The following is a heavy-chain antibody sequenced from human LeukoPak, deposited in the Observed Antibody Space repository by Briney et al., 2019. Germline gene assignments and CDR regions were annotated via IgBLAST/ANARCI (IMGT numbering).Heavy chain of an antibody. CDR2: ISSDGSTT. Sequence: VASLGLSCAASGFTFSSYWMHWVRQGPGKGLVWVSRISSDGSTTSYADSVKGRFTISRDNAKNTLYLQMNSLRVEDTAVYYCARDSRYYYDSRNYDNVAFDMWGQGTMVTVSS. D-gene: IGHD3-10*01. V-gene: IGHV3-74*01. J-gene: IGHJ3*02. CDR1: GFTFSSYW. CDR3: ARDSRYYYDSRNYDNVAFDM.